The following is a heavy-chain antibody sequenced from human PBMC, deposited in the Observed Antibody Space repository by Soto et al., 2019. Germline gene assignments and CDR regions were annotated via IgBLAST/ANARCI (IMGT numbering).Heavy chain of an antibody. Sequence: GGSLRLSCAASGFTFSSYAMSWVRQAPGKGLEWVSAISGSGGSTYYADSVKGRFTISRDNSKNTLYLQMNSLRAEDTDLYYCASSPTAYSSSWYYFDYWGQGTLVTVSS. CDR3: ASSPTAYSSSWYYFDY. D-gene: IGHD6-13*01. CDR2: ISGSGGST. CDR1: GFTFSSYA. J-gene: IGHJ4*02. V-gene: IGHV3-23*01.